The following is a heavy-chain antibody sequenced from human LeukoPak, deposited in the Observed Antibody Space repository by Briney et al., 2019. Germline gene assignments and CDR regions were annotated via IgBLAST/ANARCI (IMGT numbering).Heavy chain of an antibody. D-gene: IGHD3-3*02. Sequence: PGVSLRLSCVSSGFTIGTAWMSWVRQAPGKGLEWLGHIKSEGEGATTDYAAPAKGRFAISRHDSKNMIYLQMSSLKIDDTAIYYCIAHFPYFYGFDVWGKGTTVTVSS. CDR2: IKSEGEGATT. V-gene: IGHV3-15*01. J-gene: IGHJ6*04. CDR3: IAHFPYFYGFDV. CDR1: GFTIGTAW.